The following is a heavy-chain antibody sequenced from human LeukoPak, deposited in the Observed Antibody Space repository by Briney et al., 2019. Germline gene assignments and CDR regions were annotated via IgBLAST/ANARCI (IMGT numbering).Heavy chain of an antibody. J-gene: IGHJ4*02. CDR3: ARVSPRGAVAGTVDY. CDR1: GFIFSDYW. V-gene: IGHV3-7*01. D-gene: IGHD6-19*01. CDR2: IKLDGSEK. Sequence: PGGSPRLSCATSGFIFSDYWMSWVRQAPGKGLEWVANIKLDGSEKYYVDSVKGRFTISRDNAKNSLYLEMNSLRAEDTTVYYCARVSPRGAVAGTVDYWGQGTLVTVSS.